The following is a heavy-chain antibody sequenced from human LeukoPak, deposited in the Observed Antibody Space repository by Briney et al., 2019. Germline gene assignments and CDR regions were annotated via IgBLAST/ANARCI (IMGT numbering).Heavy chain of an antibody. CDR3: AKDREYKGIGEVDY. J-gene: IGHJ4*02. D-gene: IGHD6-6*01. CDR1: GFTFSSYG. Sequence: PGGSLRLSCAASGFTFSSYGMHWVRQASGKGLEWVAVISYDGSNKYYADSVKGRFTVSRDNSKNTLYLQVNSLRAEDTAVYYCAKDREYKGIGEVDYWGQGTLVTVSS. V-gene: IGHV3-30*18. CDR2: ISYDGSNK.